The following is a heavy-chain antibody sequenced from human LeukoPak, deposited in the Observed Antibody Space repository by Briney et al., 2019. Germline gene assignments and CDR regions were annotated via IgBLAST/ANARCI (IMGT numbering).Heavy chain of an antibody. CDR3: AIPRLNSAMYYSH. D-gene: IGHD1-26*01. J-gene: IGHJ4*02. V-gene: IGHV1-2*02. Sequence: ASVKVSCKASGYNFSGHYMHWVRQAPGQGLEWMGWIKPSNGDTKYAQNFQGRVTMTRDTSISTAYMELSSLRSDDTDVYYCAIPRLNSAMYYSHWGKGMLVTVS. CDR1: GYNFSGHY. CDR2: IKPSNGDT.